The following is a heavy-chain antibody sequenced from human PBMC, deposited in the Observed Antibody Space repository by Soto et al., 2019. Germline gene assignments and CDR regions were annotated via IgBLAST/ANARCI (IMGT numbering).Heavy chain of an antibody. Sequence: ASVKVSCKAAGGTFSSYAISWVRQAPGEGFEWMGGIIPIIGTANYAEKFQGRVTITADESTSTAYMELSSQRSEDTAVYYCARDYVTRESGKAWFDPWGQGTLVTVSS. CDR2: IIPIIGTA. CDR3: ARDYVTRESGKAWFDP. CDR1: GGTFSSYA. J-gene: IGHJ5*02. V-gene: IGHV1-69*13. D-gene: IGHD3-10*01.